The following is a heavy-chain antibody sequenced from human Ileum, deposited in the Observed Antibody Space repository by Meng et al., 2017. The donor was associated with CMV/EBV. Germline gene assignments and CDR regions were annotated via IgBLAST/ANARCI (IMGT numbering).Heavy chain of an antibody. CDR3: ARDLTNKWFYY. CDR2: MYFSGIA. D-gene: IGHD1-26*01. Sequence: LQWRGLGPGLVKPAENLSLTCTASGDPISSGSHSWAWFRQPPGKRLEWIGSMYFSGIADYNPSLKSRVTISLHATQKQFSLRLTSVTAADSAVYFCARDLTNKWFYYWGQGTLVTVSS. J-gene: IGHJ4*02. CDR1: GDPISSGSHS. V-gene: IGHV4-39*07.